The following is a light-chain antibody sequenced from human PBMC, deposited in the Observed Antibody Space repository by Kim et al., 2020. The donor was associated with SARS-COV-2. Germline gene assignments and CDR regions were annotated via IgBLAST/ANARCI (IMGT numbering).Light chain of an antibody. V-gene: IGLV2-23*02. Sequence: PGQSLTLSFPGTSSDFGRYNLVSWYQQDPVKAPKLIIYGFNKRPSGVSDRFSGSKSGNTASLTISGLQAEDEADYFCCSYAGRSFIFGGGTQLTVL. CDR3: CSYAGRSFI. J-gene: IGLJ2*01. CDR2: GFN. CDR1: SSDFGRYNL.